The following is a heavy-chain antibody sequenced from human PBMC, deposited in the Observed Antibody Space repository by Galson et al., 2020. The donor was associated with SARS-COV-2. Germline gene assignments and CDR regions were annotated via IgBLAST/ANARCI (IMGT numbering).Heavy chain of an antibody. CDR3: ARDLGPAPMIKWYFDL. D-gene: IGHD3-16*01. J-gene: IGHJ2*01. CDR1: GFTFSDYT. V-gene: IGHV3-21*01. Sequence: GESLKISCVASGFTFSDYTMIWVHQAPGKGLEWVSSIFGSGSHTYYAASVKGRFTISRDSAKNSLYLQMNSLGADDTAVYYCARDLGPAPMIKWYFDLWGRGALVTVSS. CDR2: IFGSGSHT.